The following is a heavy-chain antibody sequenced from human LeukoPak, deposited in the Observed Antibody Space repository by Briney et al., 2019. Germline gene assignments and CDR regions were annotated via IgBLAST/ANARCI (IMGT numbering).Heavy chain of an antibody. CDR2: IIPIFGTA. Sequence: GASVKVSCKASGGTFSSYAISWVRQAPGQGLEWMGGIIPIFGTANYAQKFQGRVTITTDESTSTAYMELSSLRSEDTAVYYCARAYCGGDCYSVHFDYWGQGTLVTVSS. D-gene: IGHD2-21*02. V-gene: IGHV1-69*05. J-gene: IGHJ4*02. CDR3: ARAYCGGDCYSVHFDY. CDR1: GGTFSSYA.